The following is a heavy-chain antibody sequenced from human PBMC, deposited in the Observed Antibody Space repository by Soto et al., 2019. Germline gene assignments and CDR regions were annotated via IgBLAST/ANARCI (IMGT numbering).Heavy chain of an antibody. CDR1: GFTFSSYS. CDR3: ARGGKEFWSGYSLHYFDY. CDR2: ISSSSSYI. V-gene: IGHV3-21*01. D-gene: IGHD3-3*01. J-gene: IGHJ4*02. Sequence: GGSLRLSCAASGFTFSSYSMNWVRQAPGKGLKWVSSISSSSSYIYYADSVKGRFTISRDNAKNSLYLQMNSLRAEDTAVYYCARGGKEFWSGYSLHYFDYWGQGTLVTVSS.